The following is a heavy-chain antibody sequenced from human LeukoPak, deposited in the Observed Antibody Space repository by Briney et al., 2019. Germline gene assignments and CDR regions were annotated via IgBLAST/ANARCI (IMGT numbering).Heavy chain of an antibody. CDR2: ISGSGGST. J-gene: IGHJ5*02. V-gene: IGHV3-23*01. CDR3: AKGGAIYCSGGSCYLGWFDP. D-gene: IGHD2-15*01. CDR1: GFTFSSYA. Sequence: PEGPLRLSCAASGFTFSSYAMSWVRQAPGKGLEWVSAISGSGGSTYYADSVKGRFTISRDNSKNTLYLQMNSLRAEDTAVYYCAKGGAIYCSGGSCYLGWFDPWGQGTLVTVSS.